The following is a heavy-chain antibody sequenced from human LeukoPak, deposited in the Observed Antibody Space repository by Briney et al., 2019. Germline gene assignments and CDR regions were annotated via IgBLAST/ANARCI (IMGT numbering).Heavy chain of an antibody. J-gene: IGHJ4*02. Sequence: AGSLRLSCAASGFTFSSYSMNWVRQAPGKGLEWVSSISSSSSYIYYADSVKGRFTISRDNAKNSLYLQINSLRAEDTAVYYCARVCSSTSCSDDYWGQGTLVTVSS. V-gene: IGHV3-21*01. D-gene: IGHD2-2*01. CDR2: ISSSSSYI. CDR3: ARVCSSTSCSDDY. CDR1: GFTFSSYS.